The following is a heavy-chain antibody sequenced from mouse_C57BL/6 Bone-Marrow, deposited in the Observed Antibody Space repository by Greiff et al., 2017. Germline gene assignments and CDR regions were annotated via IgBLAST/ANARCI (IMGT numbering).Heavy chain of an antibody. J-gene: IGHJ4*01. CDR1: GYTFTDYY. D-gene: IGHD1-1*01. CDR3: ARDVYYDGSSYPHY. Sequence: EVQLQQSGPELVKPGASVKISCKASGYTFTDYYMNWVKQSPGKSLEWIGDINPNNGGTSYNQKFKGKATLTVDKSSSTAYMDLRSLTSEDSAVYYCARDVYYDGSSYPHYWVQGTAVTVSS. CDR2: INPNNGGT. V-gene: IGHV1-26*01.